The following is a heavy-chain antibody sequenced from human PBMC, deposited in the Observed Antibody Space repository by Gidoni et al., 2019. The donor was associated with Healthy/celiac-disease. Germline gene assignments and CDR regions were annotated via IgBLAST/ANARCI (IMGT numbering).Heavy chain of an antibody. J-gene: IGHJ4*02. CDR3: ARESYYGSGSYDYFDY. Sequence: QVQLVQSGAEVKKPGSSVKVSCKASGGTLSSYAISWVRQAPGQGLEWMGGIIPIFGTANYAQKFQGRVTITADKSTSTAYMELSSLRSEDTAVYYCARESYYGSGSYDYFDYWGQGTLVTVSS. D-gene: IGHD3-10*01. CDR1: GGTLSSYA. CDR2: IIPIFGTA. V-gene: IGHV1-69*06.